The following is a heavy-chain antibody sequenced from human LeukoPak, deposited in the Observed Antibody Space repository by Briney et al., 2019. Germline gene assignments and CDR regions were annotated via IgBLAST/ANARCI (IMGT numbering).Heavy chain of an antibody. D-gene: IGHD6-6*01. Sequence: SETLSLTCTVSGGSISSYYRSWIRQPPGKGLEWVGEINHSGSTNYNPSLKSRVTISVDTSNTQFPLKLSSVTAADTAVYYCARGEYSSSSTGTRYYYYMDVWGKGTTVTVSS. CDR1: GGSISSYY. J-gene: IGHJ6*03. CDR3: ARGEYSSSSTGTRYYYYMDV. CDR2: INHSGST. V-gene: IGHV4-34*01.